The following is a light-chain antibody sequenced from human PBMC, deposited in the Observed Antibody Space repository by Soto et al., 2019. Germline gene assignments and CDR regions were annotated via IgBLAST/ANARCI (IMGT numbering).Light chain of an antibody. J-gene: IGKJ1*01. V-gene: IGKV1-27*01. Sequence: DFRMTQSPSSLSASVGDRVTITCRASQAFRNYLAWYQQKPGRAPKVLIYAASTLQSGVPSRFSGSGSGTDFTLTISSLQPEDVATYYCQKYDSAESPLGQGTKVDIK. CDR2: AAS. CDR1: QAFRNY. CDR3: QKYDSAESP.